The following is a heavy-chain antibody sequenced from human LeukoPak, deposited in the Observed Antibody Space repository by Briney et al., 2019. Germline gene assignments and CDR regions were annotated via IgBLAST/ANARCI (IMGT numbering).Heavy chain of an antibody. J-gene: IGHJ4*02. Sequence: GGSLRLSCAASGFTLSNYVMTWVRQTPGKGLEWVSSISGSGDSTYYADSVKGRFTISRDNFKNTLHLQMNSLRAEDTAVYYCAKVGCSGGSCYSVDYWGQGTLVTVSS. CDR3: AKVGCSGGSCYSVDY. V-gene: IGHV3-23*01. D-gene: IGHD2-15*01. CDR2: ISGSGDST. CDR1: GFTLSNYV.